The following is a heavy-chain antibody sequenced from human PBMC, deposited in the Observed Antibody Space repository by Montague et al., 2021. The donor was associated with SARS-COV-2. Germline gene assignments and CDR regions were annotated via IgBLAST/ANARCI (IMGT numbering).Heavy chain of an antibody. Sequence: SETLSLTCTVSGGSISSYYWSWIRQPPGKGLEWIGYICYSGSTNYNPSLKSRVTISVDTSKNQFSLKLNSVTAADTAVYYCARAPVAHITIFGVVTSFDYWGQGTLVTVSS. J-gene: IGHJ4*02. CDR2: ICYSGST. V-gene: IGHV4-59*01. CDR1: GGSISSYY. D-gene: IGHD3-3*01. CDR3: ARAPVAHITIFGVVTSFDY.